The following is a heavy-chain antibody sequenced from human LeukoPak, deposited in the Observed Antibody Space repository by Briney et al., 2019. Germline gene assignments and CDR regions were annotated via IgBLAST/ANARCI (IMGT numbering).Heavy chain of an antibody. V-gene: IGHV3-23*01. CDR2: ISGSGGTT. CDR3: AEAMDVAARPPNDY. CDR1: GFTFSSYA. D-gene: IGHD6-6*01. J-gene: IGHJ4*02. Sequence: GGSLRLSCAASGFTFSSYAMSWVRQAPGKGLEWVSVISGSGGTTYYADSVKGRFTISRDNSKNTLFLQMNSLRAEDTAVNFCAEAMDVAARPPNDYWGQGTLVTVSS.